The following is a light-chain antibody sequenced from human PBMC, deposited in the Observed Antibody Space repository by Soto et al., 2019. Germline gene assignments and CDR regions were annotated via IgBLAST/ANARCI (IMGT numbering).Light chain of an antibody. CDR1: QTMSGTS. CDR2: GAS. Sequence: EIVLVQSPGIVFLSPGERATLSCRACQTMSGTSLAWYQQKPGQAPRLLIYGASSRATGIPDRFTGSGSATDFTLTISRLEPEDFAVFYCQQYGDSPTFGQGTKVDI. J-gene: IGKJ1*01. CDR3: QQYGDSPT. V-gene: IGKV3-20*01.